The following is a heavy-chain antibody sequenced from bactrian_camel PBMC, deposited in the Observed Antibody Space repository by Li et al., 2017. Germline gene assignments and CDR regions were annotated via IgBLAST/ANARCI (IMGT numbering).Heavy chain of an antibody. Sequence: VQLVESGGGSVQAGGSLRLSCVASDLYIPGRVCMGWFRQAPGKEREGVATISIGLGSTRYADSVKGRFTISQNNAKNTVFLQMNSLKPEETGMHYCAADRMSCVHSAAYVLDYWGQGTQVTVS. D-gene: IGHD1*01. CDR1: DLYIPGRVC. J-gene: IGHJ4*01. V-gene: IGHV3S40*01. CDR3: AADRMSCVHSAAYVLDY. CDR2: ISIGLGST.